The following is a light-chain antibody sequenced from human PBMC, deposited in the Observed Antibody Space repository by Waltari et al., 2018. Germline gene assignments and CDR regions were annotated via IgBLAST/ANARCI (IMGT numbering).Light chain of an antibody. CDR3: QQYNNWPPLFT. CDR1: QSVSSN. CDR2: GAS. V-gene: IGKV3D-15*01. Sequence: VMTQSPATLSVSPGDRATLSCRASQSVSSNLAWYQQKPGQAPRLLIYGASTRATGIPARFSGNGSGTEFTLTISSLQSEDFAVYYCQQYNNWPPLFTFGPGTKVDMK. J-gene: IGKJ3*01.